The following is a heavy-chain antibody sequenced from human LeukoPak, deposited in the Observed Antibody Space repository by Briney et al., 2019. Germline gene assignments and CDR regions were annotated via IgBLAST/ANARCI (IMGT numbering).Heavy chain of an antibody. CDR2: MNPNSGNT. V-gene: IGHV1-8*03. CDR1: GYTFTSYD. CDR3: ARGSNWFDP. Sequence: ASVRVSCKASGYTFTSYDITWVRQATGQGLEWMGWMNPNSGNTGYAQKFQGRVTITRNTSISTAYMELSSLRSEDTAVYYCARGSNWFDPWGQGTLVTVSS. J-gene: IGHJ5*02.